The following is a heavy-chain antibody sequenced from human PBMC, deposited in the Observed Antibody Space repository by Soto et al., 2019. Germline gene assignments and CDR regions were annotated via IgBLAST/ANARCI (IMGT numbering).Heavy chain of an antibody. V-gene: IGHV4-4*02. CDR2: IYPSGTF. D-gene: IGHD2-2*01. CDR3: VRSVPAATWQYSGMDV. CDR1: GDSVSSSSC. J-gene: IGHJ6*02. Sequence: QVRLQESGPGLVEPSGTLSLTCAVSGDSVSSSSCWSWVRQAPGKGLEWIGEIYPSGTFNYNPSLASRVSVAVDKSRNQLSLNLKSATAADTAVYYCVRSVPAATWQYSGMDVWGQGTTVTVSS.